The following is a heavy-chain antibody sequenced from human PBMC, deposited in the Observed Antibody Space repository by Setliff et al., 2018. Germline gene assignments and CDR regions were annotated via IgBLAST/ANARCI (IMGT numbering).Heavy chain of an antibody. D-gene: IGHD3-22*01. CDR1: GYSISSGYY. J-gene: IGHJ3*02. V-gene: IGHV4-38-2*01. CDR3: ARGKIRITMIVVPTGGAFDI. CDR2: IYHSGST. Sequence: SETLSLTCAVSGYSISSGYYWGWIRQPPGKGLEWIGSIYHSGSTYYNPSLKSRVTISVDTSKNQFSLKLSSVTAADTAVYYRARGKIRITMIVVPTGGAFDIWGQGTMVTVSS.